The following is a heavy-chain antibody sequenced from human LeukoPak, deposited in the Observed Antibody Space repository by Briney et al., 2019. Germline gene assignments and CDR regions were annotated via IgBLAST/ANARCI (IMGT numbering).Heavy chain of an antibody. CDR3: ATLIAAAAHYYYYGMDV. Sequence: SETLSLTCTVSGGSISSYYWSWIRQPPGKGLEWIGYIYYSGSTNYNPSLKSRVTISVDTSKNQFSLKLSSVTAADTAVYYCATLIAAAAHYYYYGMDVWGQGTTVTVSS. V-gene: IGHV4-59*08. D-gene: IGHD6-13*01. CDR1: GGSISSYY. J-gene: IGHJ6*02. CDR2: IYYSGST.